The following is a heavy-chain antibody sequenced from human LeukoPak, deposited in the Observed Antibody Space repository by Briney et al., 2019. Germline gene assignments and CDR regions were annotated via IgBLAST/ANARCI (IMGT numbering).Heavy chain of an antibody. V-gene: IGHV3-21*01. CDR1: GFTFSSYS. CDR3: ARDSCSGGSCYRGAFDI. CDR2: ISSSSSYI. J-gene: IGHJ3*02. Sequence: GGSLRLSCAASGFTFSSYSMNWVRQAPGKGLEWVSSISSSSSYIYYADSVKGRFTISRDNAKNSLYLQMNSLRAEDTAVYYCARDSCSGGSCYRGAFDIWGQGTMVTVSS. D-gene: IGHD2-15*01.